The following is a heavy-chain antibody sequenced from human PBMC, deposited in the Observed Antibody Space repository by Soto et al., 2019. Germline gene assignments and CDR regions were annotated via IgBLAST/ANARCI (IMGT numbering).Heavy chain of an antibody. V-gene: IGHV1-69*08. J-gene: IGHJ4*02. D-gene: IGHD1-1*01. CDR3: VRDWARTTTTWVFGDS. Sequence: QVHLVQSGAEVKKPGSSVKVSCKASGGTFSRYTITWVRQAHGQGLEWLGRIIPIFGVTNYAQKFQDRVTITADRSMTTAYMELSRLTSEDTAVYSCVRDWARTTTTWVFGDSWGQGTLVTVSS. CDR1: GGTFSRYT. CDR2: IIPIFGVT.